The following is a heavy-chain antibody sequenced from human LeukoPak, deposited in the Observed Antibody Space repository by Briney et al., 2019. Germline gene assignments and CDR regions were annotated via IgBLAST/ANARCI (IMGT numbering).Heavy chain of an antibody. J-gene: IGHJ5*02. D-gene: IGHD6-6*01. V-gene: IGHV1-2*02. CDR2: INPNSGGT. CDR3: AREGSSSAGWFDP. CDR1: GYTFTGYY. Sequence: ASVTVSCKASGYTFTGYYMHWVRQAPGQGLEWMGWINPNSGGTNYAQKFQGRVTMTRDTSISAAYMELSRLRSDDMAVYYCAREGSSSAGWFDPWGQGTLVTVSS.